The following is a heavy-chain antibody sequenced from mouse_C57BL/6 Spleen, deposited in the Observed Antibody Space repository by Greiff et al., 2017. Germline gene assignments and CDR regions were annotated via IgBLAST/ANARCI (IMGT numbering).Heavy chain of an antibody. CDR3: ANSNYGVYYFDY. J-gene: IGHJ2*01. CDR2: INPNNGGT. D-gene: IGHD2-5*01. V-gene: IGHV1-26*01. CDR1: GYTFTDYY. Sequence: VQLQQSGPELVKPGASVKISCKASGYTFTDYYMNWVKQSHGKSLEWIGDINPNNGGTSYNQKFKGKATLTVDKSSSTAYMELRSLTSEDSAVYYCANSNYGVYYFDYWGQGTTLTVSS.